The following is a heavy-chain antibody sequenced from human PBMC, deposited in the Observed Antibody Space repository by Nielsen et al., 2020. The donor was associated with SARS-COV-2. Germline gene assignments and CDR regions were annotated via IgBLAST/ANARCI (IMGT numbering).Heavy chain of an antibody. D-gene: IGHD2-15*01. Sequence: SCAASGFTFSNYYMSWIRQAPGKGLEWVSYISSRSDYRYYVESVEGRFTISRDNANNVVHLQMNSLRAEDTAVYYCARDLSCSGGSCGVYYYYGMDVWGQGTTVTVSS. CDR2: ISSRSDYR. CDR1: GFTFSNYY. V-gene: IGHV3-11*06. J-gene: IGHJ6*02. CDR3: ARDLSCSGGSCGVYYYYGMDV.